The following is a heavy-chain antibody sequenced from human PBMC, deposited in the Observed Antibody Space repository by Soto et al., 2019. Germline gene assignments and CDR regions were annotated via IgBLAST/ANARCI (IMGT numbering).Heavy chain of an antibody. J-gene: IGHJ5*02. CDR2: IYYSGST. Sequence: LSLTCTVSGGSISNDNYYWSWIRQSPGEGLEWIAYIYYSGSTYYNPSLKSRLTISVDPSKNQFSLKLSSVTAADTAVYYCARTCSPAPFYDASADFERWGQGTLVTVSS. CDR3: ARTCSPAPFYDASADFER. CDR1: GGSISNDNYY. D-gene: IGHD3-22*01. V-gene: IGHV4-30-4*01.